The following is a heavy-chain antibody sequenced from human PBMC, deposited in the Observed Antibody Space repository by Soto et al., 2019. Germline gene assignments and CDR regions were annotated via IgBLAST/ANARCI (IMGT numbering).Heavy chain of an antibody. J-gene: IGHJ5*02. V-gene: IGHV5-51*01. D-gene: IGHD6-6*01. Sequence: GESLKISCKGSVYSFTSYWIGWVRQMPGKGLEWMGIIYPGDSDTRYSPSFQGQVTISADKSISTAYLQWSSLKASDTAMYYCARVRSSSLNWFDPWGQGTLVTVSS. CDR3: ARVRSSSLNWFDP. CDR2: IYPGDSDT. CDR1: VYSFTSYW.